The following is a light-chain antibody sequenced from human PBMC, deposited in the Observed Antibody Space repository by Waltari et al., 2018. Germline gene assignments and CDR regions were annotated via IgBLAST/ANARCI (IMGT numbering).Light chain of an antibody. Sequence: QSVLTQPPSASGTPGQRVTITCSGSSSNTGRNIVNWYQHLPGTAPKLLIYANTQRPSGVPGRFSGSKSGTSASLAISGLQSEDEADYYCEAWDASLNDLVLGGGTKLTVL. CDR2: ANT. J-gene: IGLJ2*01. CDR1: SSNTGRNI. V-gene: IGLV1-44*01. CDR3: EAWDASLNDLV.